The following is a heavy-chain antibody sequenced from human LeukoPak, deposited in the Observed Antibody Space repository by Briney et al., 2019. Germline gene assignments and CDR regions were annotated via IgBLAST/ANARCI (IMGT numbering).Heavy chain of an antibody. CDR1: GFTFSSYG. CDR2: IRYDGSNK. V-gene: IGHV3-30*02. J-gene: IGHJ4*02. Sequence: GGSLRLSCAASGFTFSSYGMHWVRQAPGKGLEWVAFIRYDGSNKYYADSVKGRFTISRDNSKNTLYLQMNSLRAEDTAVYYCAKDQGGGGLPTLFDYWGQGTLVTVSS. CDR3: AKDQGGGGLPTLFDY. D-gene: IGHD1-26*01.